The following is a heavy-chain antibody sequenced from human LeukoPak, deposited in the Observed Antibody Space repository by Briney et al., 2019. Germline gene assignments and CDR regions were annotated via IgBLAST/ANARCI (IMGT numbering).Heavy chain of an antibody. Sequence: PGGSLRLSCAASGFTFDDYAMHWVRQAPGKGLEWVSGINWNSGSISYADSVKGRFTISRDNAKNSLYLQMSSLRAEDMALYYCAKDIGIYGSGSYYTNWGQGTLVTVSS. J-gene: IGHJ4*02. V-gene: IGHV3-9*03. CDR3: AKDIGIYGSGSYYTN. CDR1: GFTFDDYA. D-gene: IGHD3-10*01. CDR2: INWNSGSI.